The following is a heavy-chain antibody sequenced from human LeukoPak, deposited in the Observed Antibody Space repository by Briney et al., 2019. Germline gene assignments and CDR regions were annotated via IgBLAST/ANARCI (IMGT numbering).Heavy chain of an antibody. CDR3: ARNRRKLRYFDWSEGPYFDY. CDR1: GGSFSGYY. Sequence: SETLSLTCAVYGGSFSGYYWSWIRQPPGKGLEWIGEINHSGSTNYNPSLKSRVTISVDTSKNQFSLKLSSVTAADTAVYYCARNRRKLRYFDWSEGPYFDYWGQGTLVTVSS. J-gene: IGHJ4*02. CDR2: INHSGST. V-gene: IGHV4-34*01. D-gene: IGHD3-9*01.